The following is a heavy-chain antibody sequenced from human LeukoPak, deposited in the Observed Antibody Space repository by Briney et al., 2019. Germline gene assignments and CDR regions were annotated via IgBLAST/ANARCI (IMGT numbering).Heavy chain of an antibody. J-gene: IGHJ2*01. CDR3: IVVLVPAAFWHFDV. V-gene: IGHV3-33*01. CDR1: GFTFTWHG. CDR2: IGPDGSQK. Sequence: GGSLRLSCAASGFTFTWHGFHWVRQAPGKGLEWVAVIGPDGSQKYSADSVKGRFAISRDNSRNTLYLRMDSLRSADTAVYYCIVVLVPAAFWHFDVWGRGTLVTVSS. D-gene: IGHD2-2*01.